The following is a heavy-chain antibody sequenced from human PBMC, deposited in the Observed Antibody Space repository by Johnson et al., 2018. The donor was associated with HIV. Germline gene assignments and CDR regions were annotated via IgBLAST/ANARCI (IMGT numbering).Heavy chain of an antibody. D-gene: IGHD2-2*03. CDR2: ISSSGSTI. CDR3: ARDLDRSAFDI. V-gene: IGHV3-11*04. CDR1: GFTFSDYY. Sequence: QVQLVESGGGVVQPGRSLRLSCAASGFTFSDYYMSWIRQAPGKGLAWVSYISSSGSTIYYADSVKGRFTISRDNAKNSLYLQMNSLRAEDTAVYYCARDLDRSAFDIWGQGTMVTVSS. J-gene: IGHJ3*02.